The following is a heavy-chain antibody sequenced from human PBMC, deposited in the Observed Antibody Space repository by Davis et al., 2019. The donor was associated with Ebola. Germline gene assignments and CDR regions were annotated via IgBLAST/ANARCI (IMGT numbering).Heavy chain of an antibody. V-gene: IGHV4-34*01. J-gene: IGHJ4*02. D-gene: IGHD3-10*01. CDR1: GGSFSGYN. CDR2: INHSGNT. CDR3: ARGPPNLMVRGVIFDY. Sequence: MPSETLSLTCAVYGGSFSGYNWSWIRQPPGKGLEWIGEINHSGNTHYNPPLKSRVTISVDTSKNQFSLKLSSVTAADTAVYYCARGPPNLMVRGVIFDYWGQGTLVTVSS.